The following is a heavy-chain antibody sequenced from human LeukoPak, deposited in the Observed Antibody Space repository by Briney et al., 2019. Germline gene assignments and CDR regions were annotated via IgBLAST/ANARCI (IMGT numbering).Heavy chain of an antibody. CDR3: ARGRYSDYTNWFDP. CDR1: GFTFSSLD. J-gene: IGHJ5*02. V-gene: IGHV3-48*03. Sequence: GGSPRLSCAASGFTFSSLDINWVRQAPGKGLEGVSYISNSGRTIYYGDSVKGRFTISRDNAKNSLYLQMNSLRAEDTAVYYCARGRYSDYTNWFDPWGQGTLVTVSS. D-gene: IGHD5-12*01. CDR2: ISNSGRTI.